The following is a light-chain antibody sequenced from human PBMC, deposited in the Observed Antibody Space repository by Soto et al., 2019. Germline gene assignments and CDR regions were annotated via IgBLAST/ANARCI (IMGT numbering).Light chain of an antibody. Sequence: QSVLTQLPSVSGAPGQRVTISCTGRSSNIGAGYGVHWYQQLPGTAPKLLIYGNSNRPSGVPDRFSGSKSGTSASLAITGLQAEDEADYYCQSYDSSLSGGLFGGGTKLTVL. CDR1: SSNIGAGYG. V-gene: IGLV1-40*01. CDR3: QSYDSSLSGGL. CDR2: GNS. J-gene: IGLJ3*02.